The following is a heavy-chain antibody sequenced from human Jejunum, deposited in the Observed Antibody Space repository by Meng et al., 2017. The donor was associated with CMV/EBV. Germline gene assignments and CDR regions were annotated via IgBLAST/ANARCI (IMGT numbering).Heavy chain of an antibody. D-gene: IGHD2-2*01. CDR1: GFTFNSYA. CDR3: AKATSQGMGVLEY. J-gene: IGHJ4*02. Sequence: LGFWGGLVQPGGSFALSLVASGFTFNSYAMSWVRQAPGKGLGWVSALSGSGSNTFYADSVKGRFTISRDNSENTLYLQMSSLRVEDTAVYYCAKATSQGMGVLEYWGQGTLVTVSS. V-gene: IGHV3-23*01. CDR2: LSGSGSNT.